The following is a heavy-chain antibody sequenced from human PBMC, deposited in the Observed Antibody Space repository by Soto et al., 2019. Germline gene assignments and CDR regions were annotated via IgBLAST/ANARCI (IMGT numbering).Heavy chain of an antibody. V-gene: IGHV3-64*01. Sequence: GGSLRLSCAASGFTFSSYAMHWVRQAPGKGLEYVSAISSKGGSTYYANSVKGRFTISRDNTKNTLYLQMGSLRAEDMAVYDCARGSIVVVPGAMTPLDYWGQGTLVTVSS. D-gene: IGHD2-2*01. CDR2: ISSKGGST. CDR3: ARGSIVVVPGAMTPLDY. J-gene: IGHJ4*02. CDR1: GFTFSSYA.